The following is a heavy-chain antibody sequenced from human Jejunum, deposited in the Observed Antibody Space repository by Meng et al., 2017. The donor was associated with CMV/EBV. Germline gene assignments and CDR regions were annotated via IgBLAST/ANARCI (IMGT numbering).Heavy chain of an antibody. V-gene: IGHV3-30*04. J-gene: IGHJ4*02. CDR3: ARDLGDYGNY. CDR2: TLYDRSNK. D-gene: IGHD4-17*01. Sequence: CSSSGFTFHPYALHWVRQAPGQGLAWVAVTLYDRSNKYYAASVKGRFTISRDNSKNTLYLQMNSLRVEDTAMYYCARDLGDYGNYWGQGTLVTVSS. CDR1: GFTFHPYA.